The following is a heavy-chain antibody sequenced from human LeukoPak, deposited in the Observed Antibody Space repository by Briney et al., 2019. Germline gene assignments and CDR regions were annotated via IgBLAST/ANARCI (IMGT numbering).Heavy chain of an antibody. D-gene: IGHD2-15*01. J-gene: IGHJ4*02. CDR3: ARGSGGYCSGGSCYRFDY. V-gene: IGHV1-69*13. CDR2: IIPIFGTA. CDR1: GGTFSSYA. Sequence: ASVKVSCKASGGTFSSYAISWVRQAPGQGLEWMGGIIPIFGTANYAQKFQGRVTITADESTSTAYMELSSLRSEDTAMYYCARGSGGYCSGGSCYRFDYWGQGTLVTVSS.